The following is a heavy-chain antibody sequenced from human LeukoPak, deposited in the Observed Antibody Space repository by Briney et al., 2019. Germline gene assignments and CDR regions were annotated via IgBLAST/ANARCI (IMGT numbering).Heavy chain of an antibody. V-gene: IGHV4-34*01. J-gene: IGHJ5*01. CDR1: GGSFSGYY. Sequence: PSETLSLTCAVYGGSFSGYYWSWIRQPPGKGLEWIGEINHSGSTNYNPSLKSRVTISVDTSKNEFSLKVRSVTAADTAMYYCARQAVVGATRWFDSWGQGTLVTVSS. CDR3: ARQAVVGATRWFDS. D-gene: IGHD1-26*01. CDR2: INHSGST.